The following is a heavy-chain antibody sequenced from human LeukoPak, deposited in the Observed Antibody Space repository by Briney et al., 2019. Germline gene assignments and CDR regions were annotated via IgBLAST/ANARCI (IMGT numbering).Heavy chain of an antibody. CDR1: GGSFINYY. J-gene: IGHJ6*03. V-gene: IGHV4-34*01. CDR2: INDSGRI. Sequence: SETLSLTCAVYGGSFINYYWSWIRQPPGKGLEWIGEINDSGRINYNPSLMSRVTVSVDTSKNQFSLRLTSVTATDTAVYYCSSRWNYGRNYYIDVWGNGATVSVSS. CDR3: SSRWNYGRNYYIDV. D-gene: IGHD1-7*01.